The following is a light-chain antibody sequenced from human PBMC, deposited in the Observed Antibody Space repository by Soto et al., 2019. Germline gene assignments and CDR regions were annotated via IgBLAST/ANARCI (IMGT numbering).Light chain of an antibody. CDR1: QSISRG. CDR2: AAS. CDR3: QQSYSTSAIT. Sequence: IQMTQSPSTLSSSVGDRVTITCRVSQSISRGLAWYQQKPGKAPKLLIYAASSLQSGVPSRFSGSGSGTDFTLTISSLQPEDFATYYCQQSYSTSAITFGQGTRLEIK. J-gene: IGKJ5*01. V-gene: IGKV1-39*01.